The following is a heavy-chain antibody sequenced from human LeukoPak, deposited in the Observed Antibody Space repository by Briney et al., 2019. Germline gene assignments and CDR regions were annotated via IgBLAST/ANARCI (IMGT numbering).Heavy chain of an antibody. CDR3: ARHIGLTTRYLDF. J-gene: IGHJ4*02. V-gene: IGHV5-51*01. CDR2: IYPDDSDT. CDR1: GYKFTSYW. Sequence: GESLKISCNGSGYKFTSYWIAWARQMPGKGLEWMGMIYPDDSDTRYSPSFQGHVTISADKSITTAYLQWSSLKASDTAMYYCARHIGLTTRYLDFWGQGTLVTVSS. D-gene: IGHD4/OR15-4a*01.